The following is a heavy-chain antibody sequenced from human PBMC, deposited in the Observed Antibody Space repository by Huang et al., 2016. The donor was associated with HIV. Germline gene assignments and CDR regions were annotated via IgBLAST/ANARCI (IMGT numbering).Heavy chain of an antibody. D-gene: IGHD1-1*01. CDR1: GGTFSSYA. V-gene: IGHV1-69*01. CDR2: IIPIFGTP. CDR3: ARDRKYDNAWYWFDP. Sequence: QVQLVQSGAEVKKPGSSVRVSCEASGGTFSSYAINWVRQAPGQGLEWMGWIIPIFGTPNYAQKFQGRVTITADESTSTAYMELSSLRSDDTAVYYCARDRKYDNAWYWFDPWGQGTLVTVSS. J-gene: IGHJ5*02.